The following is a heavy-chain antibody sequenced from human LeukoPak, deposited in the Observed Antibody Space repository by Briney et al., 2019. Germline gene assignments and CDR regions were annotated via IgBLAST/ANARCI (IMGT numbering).Heavy chain of an antibody. J-gene: IGHJ4*02. V-gene: IGHV4-38-2*01. Sequence: SETLSLTCAISGYSISSGYYSGWLRQPPGKGLEWLGSIHHSGSTYYNPSLKSRVTISVDTSKNQFSLKLSSVTAADTAVYYCARSPERWLQLLIDYWGQGTLVTVSS. D-gene: IGHD5-24*01. CDR1: GYSISSGYY. CDR2: IHHSGST. CDR3: ARSPERWLQLLIDY.